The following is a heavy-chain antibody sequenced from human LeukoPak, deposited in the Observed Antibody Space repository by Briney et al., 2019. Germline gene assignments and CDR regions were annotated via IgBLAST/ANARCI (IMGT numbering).Heavy chain of an antibody. CDR1: GGSFSGYY. J-gene: IGHJ4*02. V-gene: IGHV4-34*01. Sequence: PSETLSLTCAVYGGSFSGYYWSWIRQPPGKGLEWIGEINHSGSTNYNPSLKSRVTISVDTSKNKFSLKLSSVTAADTAVYYCARTLTACFDYWGQGTLVTVSS. D-gene: IGHD3-9*01. CDR3: ARTLTACFDY. CDR2: INHSGST.